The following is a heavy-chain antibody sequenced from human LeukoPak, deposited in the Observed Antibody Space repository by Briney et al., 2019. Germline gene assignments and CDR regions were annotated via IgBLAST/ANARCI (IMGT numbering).Heavy chain of an antibody. J-gene: IGHJ4*02. D-gene: IGHD2-15*01. CDR1: GFTFSSSW. Sequence: GGSLRLSCAASGFTFSSSWMSWVCQAPGKGLELVANIKQDGSEKYYVDSVKSRFTISRDNAKNSLYLQMNSLRTEDTAVYFCARVVPPLSHFDYWGQGTLVTVSS. V-gene: IGHV3-7*02. CDR2: IKQDGSEK. CDR3: ARVVPPLSHFDY.